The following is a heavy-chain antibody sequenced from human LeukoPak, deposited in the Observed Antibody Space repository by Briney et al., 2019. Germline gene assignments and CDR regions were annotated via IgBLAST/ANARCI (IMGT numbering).Heavy chain of an antibody. CDR2: INHSGST. D-gene: IGHD3-22*01. V-gene: IGHV4-34*01. Sequence: SETLSLTCAVYGGSFSGYYWSWIRQPPGKGLEWIGEINHSGSTNYNPSLKSRVTISRDTSKNQFSLKLNSVTAADTAVYYCAAMIGYFDYWGQGALVTVSS. CDR1: GGSFSGYY. CDR3: AAMIGYFDY. J-gene: IGHJ4*02.